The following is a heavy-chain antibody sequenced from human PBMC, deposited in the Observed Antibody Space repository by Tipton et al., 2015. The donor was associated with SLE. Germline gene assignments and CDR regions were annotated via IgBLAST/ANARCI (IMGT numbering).Heavy chain of an antibody. D-gene: IGHD4-17*01. CDR2: IYYSGST. CDR3: ARERDYGDYVDFDY. J-gene: IGHJ4*02. CDR1: GGSISSHY. V-gene: IGHV4-59*11. Sequence: TLSLTCTVSGGSISSHYWSWIRQPPGKGLEWIGYIYYSGSTNYNPSLKSRVTISVDTSKNQFSLKLSSVTAADTAVYYCARERDYGDYVDFDYWGQGTLVTVSS.